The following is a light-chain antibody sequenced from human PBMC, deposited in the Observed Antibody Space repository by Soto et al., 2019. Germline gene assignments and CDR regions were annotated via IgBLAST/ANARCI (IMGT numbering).Light chain of an antibody. V-gene: IGLV4-69*01. CDR3: QTWDTGIRVV. CDR2: LNSDGSH. CDR1: SGHSSYA. J-gene: IGLJ2*01. Sequence: QPVLTQSPSASASLGASVKLTCTLSSGHSSYAIAWHQQQPEKGPRYLMKLNSDGSHSKGDGIPDRFSGSSSGAERYLTISSLQSEDEAYYYCQTWDTGIRVVFAGGTQLPVL.